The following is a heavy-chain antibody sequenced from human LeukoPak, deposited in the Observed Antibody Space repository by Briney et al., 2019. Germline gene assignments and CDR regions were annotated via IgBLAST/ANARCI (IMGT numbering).Heavy chain of an antibody. Sequence: EASVKVSCKASGGTFSSYAISWVRQAPGQGLEWMGGIIPIFGTANYAQKFQGRVTITTDESTSTAYMELSSLRSEDTAVYYCARDGDWGSYAFDIWGQGTMVTVSS. V-gene: IGHV1-69*05. CDR2: IIPIFGTA. J-gene: IGHJ3*02. CDR3: ARDGDWGSYAFDI. CDR1: GGTFSSYA. D-gene: IGHD7-27*01.